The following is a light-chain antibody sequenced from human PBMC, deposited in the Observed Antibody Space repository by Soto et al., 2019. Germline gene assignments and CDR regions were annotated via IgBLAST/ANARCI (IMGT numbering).Light chain of an antibody. CDR3: QQYDNWPPLT. V-gene: IGKV3-15*01. CDR2: GAS. J-gene: IGKJ4*01. CDR1: QSVNSN. Sequence: EIVMTQSPAALSVSPGERATPSCRASQSVNSNLAWYQQKPGQAPRLLIYGASTRVTGIPARFSGSGSGTEFTLTISSLQSEDFAVYYCQQYDNWPPLTFGGGTKVDIK.